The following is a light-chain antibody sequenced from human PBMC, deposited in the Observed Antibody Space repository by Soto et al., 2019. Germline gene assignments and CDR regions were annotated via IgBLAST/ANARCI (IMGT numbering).Light chain of an antibody. Sequence: QSVLTQPPSVSAAPGQKVTISCSGSSSNTGNNHVSWYQQHPGTAPKLLIYENNKRPSGIPDRFSGSKSGTSATLGITGLEAGDEADYYCGTWDSSLRTGVFGGGTKVTVL. CDR3: GTWDSSLRTGV. J-gene: IGLJ2*01. CDR2: ENN. V-gene: IGLV1-51*02. CDR1: SSNTGNNH.